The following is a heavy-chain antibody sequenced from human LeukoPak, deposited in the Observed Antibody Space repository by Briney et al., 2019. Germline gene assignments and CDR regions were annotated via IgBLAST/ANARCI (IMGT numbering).Heavy chain of an antibody. CDR1: GGTFSSYA. J-gene: IGHJ6*03. CDR3: GLSGNYYYYYMDV. V-gene: IGHV1-69*13. D-gene: IGHD6-25*01. Sequence: ASVKVSCKASGGTFSSYAISWVRQAPGQGLEWMGGIIPIFGIPDSAQKFQGRLTITADESTTTAYMELSSLRSDDTAIYYCGLSGNYYYYYMDVWGKGTTVTVSS. CDR2: IIPIFGIP.